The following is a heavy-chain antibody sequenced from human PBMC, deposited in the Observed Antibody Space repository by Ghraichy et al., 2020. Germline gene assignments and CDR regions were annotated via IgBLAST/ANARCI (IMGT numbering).Heavy chain of an antibody. J-gene: IGHJ6*03. CDR2: ISGSGGST. Sequence: GESLNISCAASGFTFSSYAMIWVRQAPGKGLELVSGISGSGGSTYHADSVKGRFTISRDNSKTTLYLQMNSLRAEDTAVYYCAKPPLTSYYYYMDVWGKGTTVTVSS. V-gene: IGHV3-23*01. CDR3: AKPPLTSYYYYMDV. CDR1: GFTFSSYA.